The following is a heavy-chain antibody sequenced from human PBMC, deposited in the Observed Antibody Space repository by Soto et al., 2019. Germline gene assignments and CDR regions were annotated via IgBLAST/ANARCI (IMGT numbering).Heavy chain of an antibody. D-gene: IGHD4-17*01. Sequence: GGSLRLSCAASGFTFSSYWMHWVRQAPGKGLVWVSRINSDGSSTSYADSVKGRFTISRDNAKNTLYLQMNSLRAEDTAVYYCARETTTVVTRGNYFDYWGQGTLVTVS. CDR3: ARETTTVVTRGNYFDY. J-gene: IGHJ4*02. CDR1: GFTFSSYW. V-gene: IGHV3-74*01. CDR2: INSDGSST.